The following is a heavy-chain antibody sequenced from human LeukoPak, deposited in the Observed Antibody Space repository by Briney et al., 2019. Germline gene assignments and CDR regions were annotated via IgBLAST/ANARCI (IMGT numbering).Heavy chain of an antibody. CDR1: GFTFDDYA. Sequence: GGSLKLSCAASGFTFDDYAMHWVRQAPGKGLEGVSGISWNSGSIGYADSVKGRFTISRDNAKNSLYLQMNSLRAGDTALYYCAKDVSKLVLGAFDIWGQGTMVTVSS. J-gene: IGHJ3*02. D-gene: IGHD4/OR15-4a*01. CDR2: ISWNSGSI. V-gene: IGHV3-9*01. CDR3: AKDVSKLVLGAFDI.